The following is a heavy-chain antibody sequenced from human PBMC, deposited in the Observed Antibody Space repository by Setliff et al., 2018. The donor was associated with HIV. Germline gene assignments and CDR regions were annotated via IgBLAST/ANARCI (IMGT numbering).Heavy chain of an antibody. CDR3: ASPYYYDSSGLADAFDI. CDR2: INPNSGGT. D-gene: IGHD3-22*01. CDR1: GYTFTGYY. J-gene: IGHJ3*02. Sequence: ASVKVSCKASGYTFTGYYMHWVRQAPGQGLEWMGRINPNSGGTNYAQKFQGRVTMTRDTSISTAYMELSRLRSDDTAVYYCASPYYYDSSGLADAFDIWGQGTMVTVSS. V-gene: IGHV1-2*06.